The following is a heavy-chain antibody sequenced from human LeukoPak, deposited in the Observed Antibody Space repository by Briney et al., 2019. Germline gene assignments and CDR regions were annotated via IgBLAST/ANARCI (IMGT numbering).Heavy chain of an antibody. D-gene: IGHD2-15*01. Sequence: ASVKASCKASGYTFTSYGISWVRQAPGQGLEWRGWISAYNGNTNYAQKLQGRVTMTTDTSTSTDYMELRSLRSDDTAVYYCARGCSGGSCYENWFDPWGQGTLVTVSS. CDR3: ARGCSGGSCYENWFDP. J-gene: IGHJ5*02. V-gene: IGHV1-18*04. CDR2: ISAYNGNT. CDR1: GYTFTSYG.